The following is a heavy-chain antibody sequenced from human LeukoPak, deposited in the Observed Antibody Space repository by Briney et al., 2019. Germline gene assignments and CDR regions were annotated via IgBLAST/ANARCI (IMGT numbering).Heavy chain of an antibody. CDR2: ISSSSSYI. D-gene: IGHD2-15*01. Sequence: PGGSLRLSCAASGFTFSSYSMNWVRQAPGKGLEWVSSISSSSSYIYYADSVKGRFNISRDNAKNSLYLQMNSLRAEDTAVYYCAIVRVVRGYFDYWGQGTLVTVSS. CDR1: GFTFSSYS. V-gene: IGHV3-21*01. CDR3: AIVRVVRGYFDY. J-gene: IGHJ4*02.